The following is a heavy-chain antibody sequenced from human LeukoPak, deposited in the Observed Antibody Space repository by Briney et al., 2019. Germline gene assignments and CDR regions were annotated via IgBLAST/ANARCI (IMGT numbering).Heavy chain of an antibody. Sequence: ASVKVSCKASGYTFTGYYMHWVRQAPGQGLEWMGWINPNSGGTNSAQKFQGRVTMTRDTSISTACMELSRLTSDDTAVYYCARVAHEAAAGTEDYWGQGTLVTVSS. CDR1: GYTFTGYY. V-gene: IGHV1-2*02. CDR2: INPNSGGT. J-gene: IGHJ4*02. CDR3: ARVAHEAAAGTEDY. D-gene: IGHD6-13*01.